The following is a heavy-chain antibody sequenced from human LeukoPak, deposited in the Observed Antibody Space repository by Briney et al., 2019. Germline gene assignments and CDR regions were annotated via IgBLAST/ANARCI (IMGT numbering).Heavy chain of an antibody. CDR1: GYTFTSYG. CDR3: AREGDERIASGEIRYYFDY. Sequence: GASVKVSCKASGYTFTSYGISWVRQAPGQGLEWMGIINPSGGSTSYAQKFQGRVTMTRDMSTSTVYMELSSLRSEDTAVYYCAREGDERIASGEIRYYFDYWGQGTLVTVSS. J-gene: IGHJ4*02. D-gene: IGHD6-6*01. V-gene: IGHV1-46*01. CDR2: INPSGGST.